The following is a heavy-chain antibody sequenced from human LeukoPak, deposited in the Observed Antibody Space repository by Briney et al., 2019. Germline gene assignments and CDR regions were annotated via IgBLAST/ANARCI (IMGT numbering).Heavy chain of an antibody. D-gene: IGHD3-22*01. CDR1: GYTFTSYD. Sequence: ASVKVSCKASGYTFTSYDINWVRQVTGQGLEWMGWMNPNSGNTGYAQKFQGRVTMTRNTSIGTAYMELSSLRSEDTAVYYCARGNDYYDSSVPLLMYAFDIWGQGTMVTVSS. CDR2: MNPNSGNT. J-gene: IGHJ3*02. CDR3: ARGNDYYDSSVPLLMYAFDI. V-gene: IGHV1-8*01.